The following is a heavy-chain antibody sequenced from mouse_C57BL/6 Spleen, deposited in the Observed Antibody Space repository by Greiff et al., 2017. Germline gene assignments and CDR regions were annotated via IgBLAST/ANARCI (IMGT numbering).Heavy chain of an antibody. CDR2: IYPGDGDT. Sequence: QVQLQQSGPELVKPGASVKISCKASGYAFSSSWMNWVKQRPGKGLEWIGRIYPGDGDTNYNRKFKGKATLTADKSSSTAYMQLSSLTSEDSAVYFGATYYYGSSWGYFDVWGTGTTVTVSS. CDR3: ATYYYGSSWGYFDV. V-gene: IGHV1-82*01. J-gene: IGHJ1*03. D-gene: IGHD1-1*01. CDR1: GYAFSSSW.